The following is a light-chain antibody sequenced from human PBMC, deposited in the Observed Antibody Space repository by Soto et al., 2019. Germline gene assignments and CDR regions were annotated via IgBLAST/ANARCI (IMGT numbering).Light chain of an antibody. CDR1: QSVSSSW. CDR3: QQYGESAYT. Sequence: ETVLTQSQATLSLSPGERATLSCGASQSVSSSWLAWYQQKPGLAPRLIVFDASTRATGIPDRFSGSGSGTDFILTISRLEPEDFAVYYCQQYGESAYTFGQGTRLDIK. CDR2: DAS. J-gene: IGKJ2*01. V-gene: IGKV3D-20*01.